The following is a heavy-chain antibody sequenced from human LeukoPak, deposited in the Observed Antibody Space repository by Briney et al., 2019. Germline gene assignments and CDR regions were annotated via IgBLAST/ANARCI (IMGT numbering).Heavy chain of an antibody. V-gene: IGHV3-33*08. Sequence: GGSLRLSCAASGFTVSNSYMTWVRQAPGKGLEWVAVIWYDGSNKYYADSVKGRFTISRDNSKNTLYLQMNSLRAEDTAVYYCARDPGPPRLDYWGQGTLVTVSS. CDR3: ARDPGPPRLDY. J-gene: IGHJ4*02. CDR2: IWYDGSNK. CDR1: GFTVSNSY.